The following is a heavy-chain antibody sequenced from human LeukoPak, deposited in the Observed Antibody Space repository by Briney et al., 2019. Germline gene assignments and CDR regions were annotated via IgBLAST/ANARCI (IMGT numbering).Heavy chain of an antibody. CDR1: GFTFRSYE. V-gene: IGHV3-48*03. Sequence: GGSLRLSCAASGFTFRSYEMNWVRQAPGKGLEWLSHISNSGSSIHYADSVKGRFTISRDNAKNSLYLQMNSLRAEDTAVYYCARTRDGPFDYWGQGTLVTVSS. CDR2: ISNSGSSI. CDR3: ARTRDGPFDY. D-gene: IGHD5-24*01. J-gene: IGHJ4*02.